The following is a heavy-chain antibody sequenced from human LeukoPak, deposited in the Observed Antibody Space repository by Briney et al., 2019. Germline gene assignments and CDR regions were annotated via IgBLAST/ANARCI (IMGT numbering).Heavy chain of an antibody. CDR2: IYTSGST. CDR1: GGSISSYY. CDR3: ARDRYYYDSSGYYKGNAFDI. V-gene: IGHV4-4*07. D-gene: IGHD3-22*01. J-gene: IGHJ3*02. Sequence: SSETLSLTCTVSGGSISSYYWSWIRQPAGKGLAWIGRIYTSGSTNYNPSLKSRVTMSVDTSKNQFSLKLSSVTAADTAVYYCARDRYYYDSSGYYKGNAFDIWGQGTMVTVSS.